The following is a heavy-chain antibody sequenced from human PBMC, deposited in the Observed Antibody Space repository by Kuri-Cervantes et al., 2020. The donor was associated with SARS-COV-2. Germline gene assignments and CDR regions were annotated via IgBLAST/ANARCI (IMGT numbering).Heavy chain of an antibody. CDR3: ASQVDTAMAFDY. V-gene: IGHV4-39*01. Sequence: GSLRLSCTVSGGSISSSSYYWGWIRQPPGKGLEWIGSIYYSGSTYYNPSLKSRVTISVDTSKNQFSLKLGSVTAADTAVYYCASQVDTAMAFDYWGQGTLVTVSS. D-gene: IGHD5-18*01. J-gene: IGHJ4*02. CDR1: GGSISSSSYY. CDR2: IYYSGST.